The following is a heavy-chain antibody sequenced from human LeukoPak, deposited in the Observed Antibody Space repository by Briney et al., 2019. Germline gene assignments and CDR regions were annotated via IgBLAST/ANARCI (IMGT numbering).Heavy chain of an antibody. D-gene: IGHD3-22*01. CDR3: ARANYYDSTGYLDY. Sequence: SQTLSLTCSVSRGSITSGVYYWSWIRQTPGKGLEWIGFISDSGSTYYNPSLKSQVILSVDTSKNQFSLKLSSVSAADTAVYYCARANYYDSTGYLDYWGQGTLATVSS. CDR1: RGSITSGVYY. J-gene: IGHJ4*02. V-gene: IGHV4-30-4*08. CDR2: ISDSGST.